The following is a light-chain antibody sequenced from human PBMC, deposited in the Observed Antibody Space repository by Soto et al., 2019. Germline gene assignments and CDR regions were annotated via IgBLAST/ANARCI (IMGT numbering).Light chain of an antibody. CDR2: DVS. CDR1: SSDVGGYNY. V-gene: IGLV2-11*01. CDR3: CSYAGSYTFVV. Sequence: QSALTQPRSVSGSPGQSVTISCTGSSSDVGGYNYVSWYQHHPGKAPKLMIYDVSKRPSGVPDRFSASKSGNTASLTISGLQAEDEDDYYCCSYAGSYTFVVFGGGTKLTVL. J-gene: IGLJ2*01.